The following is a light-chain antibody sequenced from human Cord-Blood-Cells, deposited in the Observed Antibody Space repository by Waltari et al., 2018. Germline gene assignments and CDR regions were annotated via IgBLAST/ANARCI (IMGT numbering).Light chain of an antibody. V-gene: IGLV2-8*01. CDR2: EVS. Sequence: QSALTQPPSASGSPGKSATISCTGTSSDVGGYNYVSWYQQHPGKAPKLMIYEVSKRPSGVPDRCSGSKSGNTASLTVSGLQAEDEADYYCSSYAGSNNFVFGTGTKVTVL. CDR3: SSYAGSNNFV. CDR1: SSDVGGYNY. J-gene: IGLJ1*01.